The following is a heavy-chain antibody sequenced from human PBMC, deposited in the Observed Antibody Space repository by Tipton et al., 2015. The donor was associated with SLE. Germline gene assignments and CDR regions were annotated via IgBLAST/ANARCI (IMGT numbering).Heavy chain of an antibody. V-gene: IGHV3-23*01. Sequence: SLRLSCIASGFIFSSYSMSWSRQAPGKGLEWVSSISDSGGSTYSAGFVEGRYTISRDKSKNTMYLQMDSLRVEDTAVYYCARVQLGTTFHDVFDIWGQGTMVTVS. J-gene: IGHJ3*02. CDR3: ARVQLGTTFHDVFDI. CDR1: GFIFSSYS. D-gene: IGHD1-7*01. CDR2: ISDSGGST.